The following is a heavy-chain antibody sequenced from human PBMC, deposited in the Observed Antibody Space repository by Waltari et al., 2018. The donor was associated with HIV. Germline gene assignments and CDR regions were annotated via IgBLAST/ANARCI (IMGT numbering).Heavy chain of an antibody. D-gene: IGHD2-2*02. J-gene: IGHJ5*02. CDR2: IIPIRGIA. Sequence: QVQLVQSGAEVKKPGSSVKVSCKASGGTFSSYTISWVRQAPGQGLEWMGRIIPIRGIANYAQKFQGRVTITADKSTSTAYMELSSLRSEDTAVYYCARGDSSLPYCSSTSCHRRNWFDPWGQGTLVTVSS. V-gene: IGHV1-69*02. CDR1: GGTFSSYT. CDR3: ARGDSSLPYCSSTSCHRRNWFDP.